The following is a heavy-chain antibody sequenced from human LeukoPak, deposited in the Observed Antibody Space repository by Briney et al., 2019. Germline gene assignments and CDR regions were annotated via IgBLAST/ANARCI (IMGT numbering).Heavy chain of an antibody. V-gene: IGHV5-51*01. Sequence: GESLKLSFKGSGYSFTIYWIGWVRQMPGKGLEWMGIIYPGDSDTRYSPSFQGQVTISADKSISTAYLQWSSLKASDTAMYYCARPPYGSGSDHWGQGTLVTVSS. D-gene: IGHD3-10*01. CDR3: ARPPYGSGSDH. CDR2: IYPGDSDT. CDR1: GYSFTIYW. J-gene: IGHJ4*02.